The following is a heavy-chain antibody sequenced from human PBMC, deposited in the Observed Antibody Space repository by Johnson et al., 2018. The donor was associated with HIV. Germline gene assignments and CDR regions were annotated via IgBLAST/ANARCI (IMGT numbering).Heavy chain of an antibody. V-gene: IGHV3-33*06. CDR3: AKRATVVSGSPSDAFDI. CDR1: GFIFSSYG. CDR2: IWYDGSNK. D-gene: IGHD4-23*01. Sequence: QVQLVESGGGVVQPGRSLRLSCAASGFIFSSYGMHWVRQAPGKGLEWVAVIWYDGSNKYYADSVKGRFTISRDNSKNTLNVQMHSLRVDDTAVYYCAKRATVVSGSPSDAFDIWGQGTMVTVSS. J-gene: IGHJ3*02.